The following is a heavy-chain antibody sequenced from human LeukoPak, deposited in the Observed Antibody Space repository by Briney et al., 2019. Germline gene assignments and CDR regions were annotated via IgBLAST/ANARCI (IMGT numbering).Heavy chain of an antibody. CDR2: IYSSGNT. V-gene: IGHV4-59*01. CDR1: GGSISSYY. D-gene: IGHD3-16*01. J-gene: IGHJ4*02. Sequence: SETLSLTCTVSGGSISSYYWSWIRQPPGKGLEWIGYIYSSGNTDYNPSLKSRVTISIDTSKSQFSLKLSSVTAADTAIYCCARDPSTFYFDYWGQGALVTVSS. CDR3: ARDPSTFYFDY.